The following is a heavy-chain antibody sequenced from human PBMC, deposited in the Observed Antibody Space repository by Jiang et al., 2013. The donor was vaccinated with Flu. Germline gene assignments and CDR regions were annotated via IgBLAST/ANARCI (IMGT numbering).Heavy chain of an antibody. D-gene: IGHD6-19*01. CDR2: IYPSDSDT. Sequence: QMPGKGLEWMRIIYPSDSDTTYSPSFQGLVTISADKSIRTAYLQWSSLKASDTAMYYCARLDGSAWSSGRYMDVWGKGTTVTVSS. CDR3: ARLDGSAWSSGRYMDV. V-gene: IGHV5-51*01. J-gene: IGHJ6*03.